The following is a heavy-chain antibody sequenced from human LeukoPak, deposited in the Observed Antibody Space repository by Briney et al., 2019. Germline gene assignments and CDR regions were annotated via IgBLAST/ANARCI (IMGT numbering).Heavy chain of an antibody. CDR3: ARGQARLASFDP. V-gene: IGHV4-38-2*02. J-gene: IGHJ5*02. CDR2: IYHSGST. D-gene: IGHD6-19*01. CDR1: GYSISSGYY. Sequence: SETLSLTCTVSGYSISSGYYWGWIRQPPGKGLQWIGTIYHSGSTFYNPSLKSRVTISVDTSKNQFSLRLTSVIAADTAVYYCARGQARLASFDPWGQGTLVTVSS.